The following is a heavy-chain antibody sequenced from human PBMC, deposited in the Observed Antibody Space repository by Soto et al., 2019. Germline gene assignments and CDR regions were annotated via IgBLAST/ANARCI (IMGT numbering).Heavy chain of an antibody. CDR2: ISYDGSNK. J-gene: IGHJ4*02. V-gene: IGHV3-30*18. CDR3: AKERYYDSSGSED. Sequence: QVQLVESGGGVVQPGRSLRLSCAASGFTFSIYGMHWVRQAPGKGLEWVAVISYDGSNKYYADSVKGRFTISRDNSKNTLYLQMNSLRAEDTAVYYCAKERYYDSSGSEDWGQGTLVTVSS. CDR1: GFTFSIYG. D-gene: IGHD3-22*01.